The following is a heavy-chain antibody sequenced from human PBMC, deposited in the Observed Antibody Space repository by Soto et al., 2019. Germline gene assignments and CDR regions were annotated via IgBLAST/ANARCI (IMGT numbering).Heavy chain of an antibody. V-gene: IGHV3-33*01. CDR1: GFTFSSYG. D-gene: IGHD6-19*01. CDR3: ARSEGRIAVAGTAPDFDY. CDR2: IWYDGSNK. J-gene: IGHJ4*02. Sequence: AGGSLRLSCAASGFTFSSYGMHWVRQAPGKGLEWVAVIWYDGSNKYCADSVKGRFTISRDNSKNALYLQMNSLRAEDTAVYYCARSEGRIAVAGTAPDFDYWGQGTLVTVSS.